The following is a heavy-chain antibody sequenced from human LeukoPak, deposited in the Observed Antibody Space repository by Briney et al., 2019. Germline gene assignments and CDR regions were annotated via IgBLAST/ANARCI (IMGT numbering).Heavy chain of an antibody. D-gene: IGHD3-22*01. J-gene: IGHJ4*02. CDR1: GYTFTSYG. Sequence: ASVKVSCKASGYTFTSYGISWVRQAPGQGLEWMGWISPYNGNTNYAQRLQGRVTLTTDTSTTTAYMELRSLRSDDTAFYYCARDNYYYDMYYLDYWGQGTLVTVSS. CDR2: ISPYNGNT. V-gene: IGHV1-18*01. CDR3: ARDNYYYDMYYLDY.